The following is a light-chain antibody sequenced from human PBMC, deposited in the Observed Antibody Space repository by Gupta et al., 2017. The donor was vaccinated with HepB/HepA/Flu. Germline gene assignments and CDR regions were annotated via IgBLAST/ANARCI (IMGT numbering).Light chain of an antibody. CDR1: SSDVGGYNY. V-gene: IGLV2-14*01. J-gene: IGLJ2*01. Sequence: QSALTQTASVSGSPAQSITISCTGTSSDVGGYNYVSWYQQHPGKAPKLMIYDVSNRPSGVSNRFSGSKSGNTASLTISGLQAEDEADYYCSSYTSSSTVVFGGGTKLTVL. CDR3: SSYTSSSTVV. CDR2: DVS.